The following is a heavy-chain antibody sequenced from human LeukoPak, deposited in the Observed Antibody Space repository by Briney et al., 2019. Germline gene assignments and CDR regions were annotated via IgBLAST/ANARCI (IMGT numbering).Heavy chain of an antibody. CDR2: ISYDGSNK. J-gene: IGHJ4*02. V-gene: IGHV3-30-3*01. CDR1: GFTFSSYA. CDR3: ARDQGSGYDLVFDY. D-gene: IGHD5-12*01. Sequence: GGSLRLSCAASGFTFSSYAMHWVRQAPGKGLEWVAVISYDGSNKYYADSVKGRFTISRDNSKNTLYLQMNSPRAEDTAVYYCARDQGSGYDLVFDYWGQGTLVTVSS.